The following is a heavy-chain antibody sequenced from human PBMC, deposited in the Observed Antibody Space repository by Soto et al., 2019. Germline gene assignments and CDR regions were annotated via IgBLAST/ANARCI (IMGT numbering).Heavy chain of an antibody. V-gene: IGHV3-48*01. CDR3: ARDGVGDIVVVPAAINAAYYYYYYMDV. J-gene: IGHJ6*03. CDR1: GFTFSSYS. D-gene: IGHD2-2*01. Sequence: GGSLRLSCAASGFTFSSYSMNWVRQAPGKGLEWVSYISSSSSTIYYADSVKGRFTISRDNAKNSLYLQMNSLRAEDTAVYYCARDGVGDIVVVPAAINAAYYYYYYMDVWGKGTTVTVSS. CDR2: ISSSSSTI.